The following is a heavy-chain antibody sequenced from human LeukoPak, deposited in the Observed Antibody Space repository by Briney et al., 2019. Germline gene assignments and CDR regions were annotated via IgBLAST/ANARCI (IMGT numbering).Heavy chain of an antibody. CDR2: IKQDGSEK. Sequence: PGGSLRLSCAASGFTFSTYWMSWVRQAPGKGLEWVANIKQDGSEKYYVDSVKGRFTISRDNAKSSLYLQMNSLRAEDTAVYYCARDQGSGTWDYYYYMDVWGKGTTVTVSS. V-gene: IGHV3-7*01. D-gene: IGHD1-26*01. J-gene: IGHJ6*03. CDR1: GFTFSTYW. CDR3: ARDQGSGTWDYYYYMDV.